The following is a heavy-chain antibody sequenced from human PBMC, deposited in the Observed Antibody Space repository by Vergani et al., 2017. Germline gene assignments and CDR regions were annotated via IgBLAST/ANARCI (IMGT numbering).Heavy chain of an antibody. CDR1: GYTFIGYY. Sequence: QVQLVQSGAEVKKPGASVKVSCKASGYTFIGYYMHWVRQAPGQGLEWMGWINPKSGGTNYAQKFQGRVTMTRDTSISTAYMELSRLRSDDTAMYYCARAEMQLRLSVGWFDPWGQGTLVTVSS. D-gene: IGHD5-18*01. V-gene: IGHV1-2*02. CDR2: INPKSGGT. CDR3: ARAEMQLRLSVGWFDP. J-gene: IGHJ5*02.